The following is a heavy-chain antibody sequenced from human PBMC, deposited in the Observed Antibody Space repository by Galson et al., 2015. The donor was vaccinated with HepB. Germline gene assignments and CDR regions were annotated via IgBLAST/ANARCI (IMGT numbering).Heavy chain of an antibody. CDR2: IYPGDSDT. J-gene: IGHJ6*02. CDR3: ARVAKWQVKTTWNMDV. CDR1: GYSFSNYW. D-gene: IGHD5-12*01. V-gene: IGHV5-51*01. Sequence: QSGAEVKKPGESLKISCKGSGYSFSNYWIAWVRQMPGKGLEWMGIIYPGDSDTRYSPSFQGQVTISADKSISTAYLQWSSLKASDTAMFYCARVAKWQVKTTWNMDVWGQGTTVTVSS.